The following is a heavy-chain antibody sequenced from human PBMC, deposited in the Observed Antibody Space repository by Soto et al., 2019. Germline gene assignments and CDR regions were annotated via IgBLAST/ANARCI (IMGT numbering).Heavy chain of an antibody. CDR3: ARYKTYYYDRTGYYKTNYYYYGIHV. CDR1: GYTFTSYD. V-gene: IGHV1-8*01. J-gene: IGHJ6*02. D-gene: IGHD3-22*01. CDR2: MNPNSGNT. Sequence: VSCKASGYTFTSYDINRVRQATGQGLEWMGWMNPNSGNTGYAQKFQGRVTMTRNTSISTAYMELSSLRSEDTAVYYCARYKTYYYDRTGYYKTNYYYYGIHVCGQGTTVTVYS.